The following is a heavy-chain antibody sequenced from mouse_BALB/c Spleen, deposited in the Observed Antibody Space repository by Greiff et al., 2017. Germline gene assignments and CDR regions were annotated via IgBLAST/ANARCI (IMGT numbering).Heavy chain of an antibody. J-gene: IGHJ3*01. CDR1: GFSLTGYG. V-gene: IGHV2-6-7*01. CDR2: IWGDGST. CDR3: ARDTDSSGSWFAY. D-gene: IGHD3-2*01. Sequence: QVQLQQSGPGLVAPSQSLSITCTVSGFSLTGYGVNWVRQPPGKGLEWLGMIWGDGSTDYNSALKSRLSISKDNSKSQVFLKMNSLQTDDTARYYCARDTDSSGSWFAYWGQGTLVTVSA.